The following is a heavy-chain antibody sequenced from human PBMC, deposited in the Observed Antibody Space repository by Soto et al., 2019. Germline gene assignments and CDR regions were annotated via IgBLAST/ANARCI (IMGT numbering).Heavy chain of an antibody. CDR2: INHSGST. J-gene: IGHJ4*02. Sequence: KPSETLSLTCAVYGGSFSGYYWSWIRQPPGKGLEWIGEINHSGSTNYNPSLKSRVTISVDTSKNQFSLKLSSVTAADTAVYYCASFLAPRSRAPIDYWGQGTLVTVSS. CDR3: ASFLAPRSRAPIDY. V-gene: IGHV4-34*01. CDR1: GGSFSGYY. D-gene: IGHD1-26*01.